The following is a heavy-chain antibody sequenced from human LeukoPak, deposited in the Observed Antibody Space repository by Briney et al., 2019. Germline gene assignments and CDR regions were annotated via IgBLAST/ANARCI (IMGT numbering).Heavy chain of an antibody. CDR1: GVTFSDYA. CDR3: AGDRPNWKFEVDLFDG. J-gene: IGHJ4*02. V-gene: IGHV1-69*04. CDR2: TIPMLGVP. D-gene: IGHD1-1*01. Sequence: VASVKVSCKASGVTFSDYAISWVRQAPGQGLEWMGRTIPMLGVPNYAQKFQGRVTISADESTNTAYMELSSLTSEDTAVYYCAGDRPNWKFEVDLFDGWGQGTLVVVSS.